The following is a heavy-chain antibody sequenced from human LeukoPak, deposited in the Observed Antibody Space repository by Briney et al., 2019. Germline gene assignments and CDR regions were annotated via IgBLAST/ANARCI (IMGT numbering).Heavy chain of an antibody. CDR3: ARRISSWAAGYFDY. D-gene: IGHD6-13*01. CDR1: GYSFTSYW. CDR2: IYPGDSDT. V-gene: IGHV5-51*01. Sequence: GEALKISYKGAGYSFTSYWIGWGRQMPGKGLEWMGIIYPGDSDTRYSPSFQGQVTISADKSISTAYLQWSSLKASDTAMYYCARRISSWAAGYFDYWGQGTLVTVSS. J-gene: IGHJ4*02.